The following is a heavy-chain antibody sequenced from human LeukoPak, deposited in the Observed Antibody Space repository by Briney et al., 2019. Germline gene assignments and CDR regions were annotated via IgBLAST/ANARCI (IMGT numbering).Heavy chain of an antibody. CDR1: GGSISSYY. J-gene: IGHJ4*02. CDR3: ARFISNRRGGFDY. CDR2: INHSGST. Sequence: SETLSLTCTVSGGSISSYYWSWIRQPPGKGLEWIGEINHSGSTNYNPSLKSRVTISVDTSKNQFSLKLGSVTAADTAVYYCARFISNRRGGFDYWGQGTLVTVSS. V-gene: IGHV4-34*01. D-gene: IGHD1-14*01.